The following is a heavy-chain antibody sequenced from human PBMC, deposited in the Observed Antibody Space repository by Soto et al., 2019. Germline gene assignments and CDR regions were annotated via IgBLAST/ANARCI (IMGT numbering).Heavy chain of an antibody. CDR2: MNPDSGNT. Sequence: QVQLVQSGAEVKKPGASVKVSCKASGYTFTSYDINWVRQATGQGLEWMGWMNPDSGNTGYAQKFQGRVTMTRNTSITQAYMELSSLRSEDTDVYYCSWCVRNYWNGGIFGYWGQGTQVSVSS. CDR1: GYTFTSYD. V-gene: IGHV1-8*01. D-gene: IGHD1-1*01. CDR3: SWCVRNYWNGGIFGY. J-gene: IGHJ4*02.